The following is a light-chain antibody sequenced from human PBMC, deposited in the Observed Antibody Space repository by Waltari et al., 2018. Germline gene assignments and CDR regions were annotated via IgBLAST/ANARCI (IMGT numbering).Light chain of an antibody. CDR1: SSNIGSNT. V-gene: IGLV1-44*01. Sequence: QSVLTPPPSASATPGQRVTISCSGRSSNIGSNTVTWYHQLPGTAPKLLIYTNNQRPSGVPDRFSGSKSGTSASLAISGLQSEDEADYYCAVWDDSLNGVVFGGGTKLTVL. J-gene: IGLJ2*01. CDR3: AVWDDSLNGVV. CDR2: TNN.